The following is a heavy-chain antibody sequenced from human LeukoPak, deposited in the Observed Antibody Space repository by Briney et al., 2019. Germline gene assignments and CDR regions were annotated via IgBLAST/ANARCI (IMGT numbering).Heavy chain of an antibody. D-gene: IGHD3-10*01. J-gene: IGHJ4*02. CDR1: GGSVTSGSYY. V-gene: IGHV4-61*02. Sequence: SETLSLTCTVSGGSVTSGSYYWSWIRQPAGKGLEWIGRLYVSGSTHYNPSLKSRVTISVDTSKNHFSLKLSSVTAADTAVYYCARSETKYGSGGGFDYWGQGTLVTVSS. CDR3: ARSETKYGSGGGFDY. CDR2: LYVSGST.